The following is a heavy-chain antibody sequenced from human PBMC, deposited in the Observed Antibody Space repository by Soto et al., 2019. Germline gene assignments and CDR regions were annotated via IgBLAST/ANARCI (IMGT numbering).Heavy chain of an antibody. CDR1: GGSISSSRYY. CDR3: ARQSTARIQLWYYHYDMEV. D-gene: IGHD3-10*01. J-gene: IGHJ6*02. V-gene: IGHV4-39*01. Sequence: NPSETLSLTCTVSGGSISSSRYYWGWIRQPPGKGLEWIGSIYYSGSTYYNPSLKSRVTISVDTSKNQFPLKLSSVTAADTAVYYCARQSTARIQLWYYHYDMEVSCRVTTVTVAS. CDR2: IYYSGST.